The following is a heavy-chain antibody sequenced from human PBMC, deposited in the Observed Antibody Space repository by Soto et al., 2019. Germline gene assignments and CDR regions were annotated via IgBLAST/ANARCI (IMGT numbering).Heavy chain of an antibody. D-gene: IGHD6-19*01. CDR2: ISAYNGNT. Sequence: QVQLVQSGAEVKKPGASVKVSCKASGYTFTSYGISWVRQAPGQGLEWMGWISAYNGNTNYAHKLPGRVTLTTDTSTITAYRELSSLRSDDTAVYYCARQPVAGTAFFDYWGQGTLVTVSS. J-gene: IGHJ4*02. V-gene: IGHV1-18*01. CDR3: ARQPVAGTAFFDY. CDR1: GYTFTSYG.